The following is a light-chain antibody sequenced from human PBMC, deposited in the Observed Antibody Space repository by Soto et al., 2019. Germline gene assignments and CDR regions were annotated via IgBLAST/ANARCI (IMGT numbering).Light chain of an antibody. CDR3: SSHTSGSTRV. Sequence: QSALTQPASVSGSPGQSIAISCTGTSGDVGGYDYVSWYQQHPDKAPKLMIYEVTKRPSWVSNRFSGYKSGNTASLTISGLQPEDEADYYCSSHTSGSTRVFGSGTKLTVL. CDR1: SGDVGGYDY. J-gene: IGLJ1*01. CDR2: EVT. V-gene: IGLV2-14*01.